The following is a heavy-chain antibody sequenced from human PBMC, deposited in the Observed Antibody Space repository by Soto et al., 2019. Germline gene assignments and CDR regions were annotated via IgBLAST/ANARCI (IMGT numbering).Heavy chain of an antibody. CDR1: GGSVSSGSYY. J-gene: IGHJ4*02. V-gene: IGHV4-61*01. D-gene: IGHD6-19*01. CDR3: ARQSIAVARNYFDY. Sequence: SETLSLTCTVSGGSVSSGSYYWSWIRQPPGKGLEWIGYIYYSGSTNYNPSLKSRVTISVDTSKNQFSLKLSSVTAADTAVYYCARQSIAVARNYFDYWGQGTLVTV. CDR2: IYYSGST.